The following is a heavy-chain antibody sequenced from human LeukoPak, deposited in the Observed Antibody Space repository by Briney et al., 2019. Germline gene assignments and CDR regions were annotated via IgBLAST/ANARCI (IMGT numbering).Heavy chain of an antibody. Sequence: QSGGSLRLSCAASGFTFSSYAMHWVRQAPGKGLEWVAFIRYDGSNKYYADSVKGRFTISRDNSKNTLYLQMNSLRAEDTALYYCAKDIGKLERGGYYYYGMDVWGQGTTVTVSS. J-gene: IGHJ6*02. V-gene: IGHV3-30*02. D-gene: IGHD6-6*01. CDR3: AKDIGKLERGGYYYYGMDV. CDR1: GFTFSSYA. CDR2: IRYDGSNK.